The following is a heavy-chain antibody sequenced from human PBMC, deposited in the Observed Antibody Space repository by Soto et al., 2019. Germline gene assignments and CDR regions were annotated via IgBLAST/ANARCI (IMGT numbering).Heavy chain of an antibody. CDR3: ARDYYYYYGMDV. V-gene: IGHV3-23*01. CDR1: GFTFSSYA. CDR2: ISGSGGST. J-gene: IGHJ6*02. Sequence: EVQLLESGGGLVQPGGSLRLSCAASGFTFSSYAMSWVRQAPGKGLEWVSAISGSGGSTYYADSVKGRFTISRDNSKNTLYLQMNSLRAEDTAVYYCARDYYYYYGMDVWGQGTTVTVSS.